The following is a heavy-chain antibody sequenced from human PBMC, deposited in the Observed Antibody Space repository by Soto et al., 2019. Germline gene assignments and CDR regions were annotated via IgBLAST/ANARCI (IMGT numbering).Heavy chain of an antibody. CDR1: GFTFSSYA. J-gene: IGHJ4*02. Sequence: EVQLLESGGGLVQPGGSLRLSCAASGFTFSSYAMSWVRQAPGKGLEWVSAISGSGGSTYYADSVKGRFTISRDNSXNXXYLQMNSLRAEDTAVYYCAKGLHYDILTGYPNFDYWGQGTLVTVSS. CDR3: AKGLHYDILTGYPNFDY. V-gene: IGHV3-23*01. D-gene: IGHD3-9*01. CDR2: ISGSGGST.